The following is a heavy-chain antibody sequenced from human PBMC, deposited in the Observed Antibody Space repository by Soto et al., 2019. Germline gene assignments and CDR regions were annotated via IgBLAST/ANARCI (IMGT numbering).Heavy chain of an antibody. D-gene: IGHD4-17*01. Sequence: EVQLVESGGGLVQPGGSLRLSCAASGFTFSSYWMHWVRQAPGKGLVWVSRINSDGSSTTYVDSVKGRFTISRDNDKNTLYLQMNSLRAEDTAVYYCARDFGTGDYRYFQHWGQGTLVTVSS. CDR3: ARDFGTGDYRYFQH. J-gene: IGHJ1*01. V-gene: IGHV3-74*01. CDR2: INSDGSST. CDR1: GFTFSSYW.